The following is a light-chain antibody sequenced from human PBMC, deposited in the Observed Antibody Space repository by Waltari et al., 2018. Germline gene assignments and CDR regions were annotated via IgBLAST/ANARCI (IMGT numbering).Light chain of an antibody. V-gene: IGLV2-11*01. J-gene: IGLJ1*01. Sequence: QSALTQPRSVSGSPGQSVTISCAGTSSDVGGYKYVPWYQQHPGKAPKLMISDVIQRPSGVPGRFSGSRSGTTASLTISGIQAEDEAEYYCCSYAGGSYVFGTGTKVTVL. CDR1: SSDVGGYKY. CDR2: DVI. CDR3: CSYAGGSYV.